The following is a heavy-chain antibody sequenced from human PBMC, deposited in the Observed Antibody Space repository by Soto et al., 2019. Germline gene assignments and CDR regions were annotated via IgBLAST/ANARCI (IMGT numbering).Heavy chain of an antibody. CDR3: ARGGSITMVRGVIVTNFDY. Sequence: QVQLVESGGGVVQPGRSLRLSCAASGFTFSSYGMHWVRQAPGKGLEWVAVIWYDGSNKYYADSVKGRVTISRDNSKNTLYLQMNSLRAEDTAVYYCARGGSITMVRGVIVTNFDYGGQGTLVTVSS. J-gene: IGHJ4*02. D-gene: IGHD3-10*01. CDR2: IWYDGSNK. V-gene: IGHV3-33*01. CDR1: GFTFSSYG.